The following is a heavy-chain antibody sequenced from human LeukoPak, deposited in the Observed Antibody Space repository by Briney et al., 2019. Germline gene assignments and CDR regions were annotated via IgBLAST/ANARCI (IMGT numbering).Heavy chain of an antibody. J-gene: IGHJ4*02. CDR1: GFTFNNYG. CDR3: AKRDAVTEFDY. CDR2: IQPDGNDK. V-gene: IGHV3-30*02. Sequence: GGSLRLSCAASGFTFNNYGMHWVRQAPGKGLEWVTLIQPDGNDKYYADSVKGRFTVSRDSSKNTLYLQLNSLRAEDTAVYYCAKRDAVTEFDYWGQGTLVTVSS. D-gene: IGHD2-21*02.